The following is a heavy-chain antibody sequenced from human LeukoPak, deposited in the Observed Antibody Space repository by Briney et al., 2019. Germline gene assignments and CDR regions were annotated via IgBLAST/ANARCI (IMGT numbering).Heavy chain of an antibody. CDR1: GFTFDDYA. V-gene: IGHV3-9*01. J-gene: IGHJ3*02. CDR3: AKDVTGTGAFDI. CDR2: ITWNSGTI. D-gene: IGHD1-7*01. Sequence: GGSLRLSCAASGFTFDDYAMHWVRQGPGKGLEWVSGITWNSGTIGYADSVEGRFTISRDNAKNSLYLQMNSLRAEDTALYYCAKDVTGTGAFDIWGQGTMVTVSS.